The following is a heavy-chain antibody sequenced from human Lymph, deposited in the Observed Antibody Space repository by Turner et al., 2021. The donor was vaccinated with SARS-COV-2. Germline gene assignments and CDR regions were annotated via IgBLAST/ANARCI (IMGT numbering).Heavy chain of an antibody. CDR1: GFTFNNYP. Sequence: QVQLVESGGGVVQPGRSLSLSCAASGFTFNNYPMHWVRQAPGKGLEWVAVISYDGSNKYYADSVNGRFTISRDNSKNTLYLQMNSLGAEDTAVYYCARDSSGSGTLDYWGQGTLVTVSS. V-gene: IGHV3-30-3*01. CDR3: ARDSSGSGTLDY. D-gene: IGHD3-10*01. J-gene: IGHJ4*02. CDR2: ISYDGSNK.